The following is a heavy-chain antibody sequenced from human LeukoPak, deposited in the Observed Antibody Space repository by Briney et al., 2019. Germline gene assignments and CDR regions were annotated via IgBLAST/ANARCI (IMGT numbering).Heavy chain of an antibody. Sequence: GGSLRLSRAASGFTVSSSYMSWVRQAPGKGLEWVSIISSAGTTYYADSVKGRSTISRDNSKNTVYLQVNSLRDEDTAVYYCARDLEAANTYYFDYWGQGTMVTVSS. CDR2: ISSAGTT. D-gene: IGHD6-13*01. CDR1: GFTVSSSY. J-gene: IGHJ4*02. V-gene: IGHV3-66*01. CDR3: ARDLEAANTYYFDY.